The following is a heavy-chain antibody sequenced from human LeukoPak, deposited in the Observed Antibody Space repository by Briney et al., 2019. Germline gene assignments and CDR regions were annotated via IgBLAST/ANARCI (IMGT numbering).Heavy chain of an antibody. Sequence: KSSQTLSLTCTVSGGSVSSGGHSWSWIRQPPGKGLEWIGYIYHSGSGSTYYNPSLKSRVTISVDTSKNQFSLKLSSVTAADTAVYYCARGRGRITIFGVVIIPGDSQYYFDYWGQGTLVTVSS. CDR3: ARGRGRITIFGVVIIPGDSQYYFDY. CDR2: IYHSGSGST. D-gene: IGHD3-3*01. J-gene: IGHJ4*02. CDR1: GGSVSSGGHS. V-gene: IGHV4-30-2*01.